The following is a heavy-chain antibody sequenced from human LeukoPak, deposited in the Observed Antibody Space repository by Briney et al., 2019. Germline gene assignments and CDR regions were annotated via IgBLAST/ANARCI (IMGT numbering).Heavy chain of an antibody. V-gene: IGHV1-69*01. J-gene: IGHJ3*02. D-gene: IGHD3-22*01. CDR1: GGTFSSYA. Sequence: ASVKVSCKASGGTFSSYAISWVRQAPGQGLEWMGGIIPIFGTANYAQKFQGRVTITADESTSTAYMELSSLRSEDTAVYYCARRYYDSSGYYYDSAFDIWGQGTMVTVSS. CDR3: ARRYYDSSGYYYDSAFDI. CDR2: IIPIFGTA.